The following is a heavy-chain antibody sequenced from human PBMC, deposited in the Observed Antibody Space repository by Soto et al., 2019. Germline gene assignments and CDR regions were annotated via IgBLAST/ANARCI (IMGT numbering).Heavy chain of an antibody. Sequence: GGSLILSCAASGFTFSSYWMHWVRQAPGKGLVWVSRINSDGSSTSYADSVKGRFTISRDNSKNTLYLQMNSLRAEDTAVYYCARDGRGIVVVVAAPNWFDPWGQGTLVTVSS. CDR2: INSDGSST. CDR1: GFTFSSYW. D-gene: IGHD2-15*01. J-gene: IGHJ5*02. V-gene: IGHV3-74*01. CDR3: ARDGRGIVVVVAAPNWFDP.